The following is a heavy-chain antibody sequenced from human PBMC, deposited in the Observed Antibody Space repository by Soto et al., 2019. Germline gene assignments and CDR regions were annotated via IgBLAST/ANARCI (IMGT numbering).Heavy chain of an antibody. CDR1: GYTFTSYD. J-gene: IGHJ6*02. V-gene: IGHV1-8*01. CDR2: MNPNSGDT. D-gene: IGHD6-13*01. CDR3: ARAAAGHYYYYGMDA. Sequence: ASVKVSCKASGYTFTSYDINWVRQATGQGLEWMGWMNPNSGDTGCAQKFQGRVTMTRNTSISTAYLELSSLRSEDTAVYYCARAAAGHYYYYGMDAGGQGTTVTVS.